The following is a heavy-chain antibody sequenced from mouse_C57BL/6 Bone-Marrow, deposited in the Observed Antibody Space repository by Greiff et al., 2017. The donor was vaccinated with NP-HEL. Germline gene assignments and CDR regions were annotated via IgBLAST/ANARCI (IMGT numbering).Heavy chain of an antibody. V-gene: IGHV1-81*01. CDR1: GYTFTSYG. CDR3: ARRIYYYGRSYEGY. J-gene: IGHJ2*01. Sequence: QVQLKQSGAELARPGASVKLSCKASGYTFTSYGISWVKQRTGQGLEWIGEIYPRSGNTYYNEKFKGKATLTANKSSSTAYMELRSLTSEDSAVYFCARRIYYYGRSYEGYWGQGTTLTVSS. D-gene: IGHD1-1*01. CDR2: IYPRSGNT.